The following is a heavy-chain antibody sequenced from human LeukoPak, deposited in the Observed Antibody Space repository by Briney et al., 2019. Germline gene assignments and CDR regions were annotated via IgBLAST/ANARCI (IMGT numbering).Heavy chain of an antibody. CDR1: GFTFSSYA. CDR3: AKISIAICYYFDY. Sequence: GGSLRLSCAASGFTFSSYAMSWVRQAPGKGLEWVSAISGSGGSTYYADSVKGRFTISRDNSRNTLYLQMNSLRAEDTAVYYCAKISIAICYYFDYWGQGTLVTVSS. J-gene: IGHJ4*02. D-gene: IGHD6-6*01. V-gene: IGHV3-23*01. CDR2: ISGSGGST.